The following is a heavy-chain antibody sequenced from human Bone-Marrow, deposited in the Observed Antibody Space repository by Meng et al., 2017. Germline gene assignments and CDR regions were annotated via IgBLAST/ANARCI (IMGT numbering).Heavy chain of an antibody. D-gene: IGHD6-13*01. J-gene: IGHJ4*02. Sequence: GESLKISCAASGFTFSDFSMNWVRQAPGKGLEWISSISTRSSYIYYADSVKGRFTISRDNAKKSLYLQMNSLRAEDTAVYYCARVFSNRFNDFWGQGTLVTVSS. CDR3: ARVFSNRFNDF. V-gene: IGHV3-21*01. CDR1: GFTFSDFS. CDR2: ISTRSSYI.